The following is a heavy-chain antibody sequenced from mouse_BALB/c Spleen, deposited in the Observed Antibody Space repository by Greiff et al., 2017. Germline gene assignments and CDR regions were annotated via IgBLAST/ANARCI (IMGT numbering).Heavy chain of an antibody. J-gene: IGHJ1*01. V-gene: IGHV5-9*03. CDR3: ARCYRYDGYWYFDV. CDR1: GFTFSSYT. Sequence: EVKVVESGGGLVKPGGSLKLSCAASGFTFSSYTMSWVRQTPEKRLEWVATISSGGGNTYYPDSVKGRFTISRDNAKNNLYLQMSSLRSEDTALYYCARCYRYDGYWYFDVWGAGTTVTVSS. D-gene: IGHD2-14*01. CDR2: ISSGGGNT.